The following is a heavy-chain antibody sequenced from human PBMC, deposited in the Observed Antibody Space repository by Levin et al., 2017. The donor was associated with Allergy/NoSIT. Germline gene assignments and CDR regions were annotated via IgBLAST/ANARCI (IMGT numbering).Heavy chain of an antibody. CDR3: ARLRSTGISGRGYFDY. CDR2: IYCSGGT. D-gene: IGHD5-12*01. V-gene: IGHV4-39*01. Sequence: SETLSLTCTVSGGSLSSSSYCWGWVRQPPGQGLEYIGTIYCSGGTYYNPSLNSRVTISVDTSKNHFSLKLTSVTAADTALYYCARLRSTGISGRGYFDYWGQGTLVTVSS. J-gene: IGHJ4*02. CDR1: GGSLSSSSYC.